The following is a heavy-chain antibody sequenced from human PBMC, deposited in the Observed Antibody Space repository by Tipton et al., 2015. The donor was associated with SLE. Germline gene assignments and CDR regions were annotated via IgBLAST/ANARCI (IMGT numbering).Heavy chain of an antibody. CDR3: ARADWNSRGSDV. D-gene: IGHD1-1*01. V-gene: IGHV4-30-4*08. CDR1: GGSISSGDYY. J-gene: IGHJ6*02. CDR2: LYYSGIT. Sequence: TLSLTCTVSGGSISSGDYYWSWIRQPPGKGLEWIGYLYYSGITYSNPSLRGRVSISVDTSKNQFSLKLTSVTAAGTAAYYCARADWNSRGSDVWGQGTTVTVSS.